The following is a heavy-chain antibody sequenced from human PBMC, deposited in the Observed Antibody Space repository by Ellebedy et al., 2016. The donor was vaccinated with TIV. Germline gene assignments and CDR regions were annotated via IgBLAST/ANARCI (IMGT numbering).Heavy chain of an antibody. CDR1: GFTFSNAW. CDR2: IKSKTDGGTT. D-gene: IGHD3-3*01. Sequence: GESLKISCAASGFTFSNAWMSWVRQAPGKGLEWVGRIKSKTDGGTTDYAAPVKGRFTISRDDSKNTLYLQMNSLKTEDTAVYYCTTDGVVITTDYWGQGTLVTVSS. J-gene: IGHJ4*02. CDR3: TTDGVVITTDY. V-gene: IGHV3-15*01.